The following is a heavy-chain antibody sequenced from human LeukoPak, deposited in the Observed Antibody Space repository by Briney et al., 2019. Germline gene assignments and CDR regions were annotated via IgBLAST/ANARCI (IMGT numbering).Heavy chain of an antibody. J-gene: IGHJ3*02. Sequence: GGSLRLSCAASGSTLSSYWMSWVRQAPGKGLEWVANIKEDGSEKYYVDSVKGRFTISRDNAQNSVYLHMNSLTAEDTALYYCARDWVAGVPFDAFYIWGQGTMVSVSS. D-gene: IGHD3-10*01. CDR2: IKEDGSEK. CDR3: ARDWVAGVPFDAFYI. V-gene: IGHV3-7*03. CDR1: GSTLSSYW.